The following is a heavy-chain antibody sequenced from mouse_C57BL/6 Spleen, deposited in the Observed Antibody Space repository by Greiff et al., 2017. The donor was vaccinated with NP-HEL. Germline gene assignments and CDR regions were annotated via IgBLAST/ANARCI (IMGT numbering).Heavy chain of an antibody. CDR2: IDPETGGT. D-gene: IGHD4-1*01. V-gene: IGHV1-15*01. J-gene: IGHJ1*03. Sequence: VQLQQSGAELVRPGASVTLSCKASGYTFTDYEMHWVKQTPVHGLEWIGAIDPETGGTAYNQKFKGKAILTADKSSSTAYMELRSLTSEDSAVYYCTRSNCEDFDVWGTGTTVTVSS. CDR1: GYTFTDYE. CDR3: TRSNCEDFDV.